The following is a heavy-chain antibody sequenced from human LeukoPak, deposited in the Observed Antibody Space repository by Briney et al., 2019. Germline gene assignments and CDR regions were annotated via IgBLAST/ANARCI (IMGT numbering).Heavy chain of an antibody. J-gene: IGHJ5*02. CDR3: ARDGSYYRDWFDP. CDR2: IYSRVT. Sequence: SETLSLTCTVSGYSISNYYLSWIRQPAGKGLEWIGRIYSRVTTYNPSLKSRVTMSADTSENQFSLKLNSVTAADTAVYYCARDGSYYRDWFDPWGQGTLVTVSS. D-gene: IGHD1-26*01. V-gene: IGHV4-4*07. CDR1: GYSISNYY.